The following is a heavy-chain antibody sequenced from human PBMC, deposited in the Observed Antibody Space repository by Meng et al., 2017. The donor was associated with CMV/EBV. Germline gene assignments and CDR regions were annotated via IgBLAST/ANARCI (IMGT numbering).Heavy chain of an antibody. CDR2: TYYRSKWYN. J-gene: IGHJ6*02. CDR3: ARDRYCSSTSCYWVGMDV. D-gene: IGHD2-2*01. Sequence: SETLSLTCAISGDSVSSNSAAWNWIRQSPSRGLEWLGRTYYRSKWYNDYAVSVNSRITINPDTSKNQFSLQLNSVTPEDTAVYYCARDRYCSSTSCYWVGMDVWGQGTTVTVSS. CDR1: GDSVSSNSAA. V-gene: IGHV6-1*01.